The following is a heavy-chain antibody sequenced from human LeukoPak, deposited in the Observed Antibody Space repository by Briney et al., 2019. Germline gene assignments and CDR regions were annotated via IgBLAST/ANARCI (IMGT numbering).Heavy chain of an antibody. CDR1: GGSVSSGSYY. CDR3: ARDEMGATDY. CDR2: IYYSGST. Sequence: SETLSLTCTVSGGSVSSGSYYWSWIRQPPGKGLEWIGYIYYSGSTYYNPSLKSRVTISVDRSKNQFSLKLSSVTAADTAVYYCARDEMGATDYWGQGTLVTVSS. V-gene: IGHV4-61*01. J-gene: IGHJ4*02. D-gene: IGHD1-26*01.